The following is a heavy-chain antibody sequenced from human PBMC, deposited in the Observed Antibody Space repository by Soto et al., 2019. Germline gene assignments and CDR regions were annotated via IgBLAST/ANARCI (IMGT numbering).Heavy chain of an antibody. CDR3: ARARRDSGYGPYYYYYGMDV. D-gene: IGHD5-12*01. CDR2: IGTAGDP. Sequence: PGGSLRLSCAASGFTFSSYDMHWVRQATGKGLEWVSAIGTAGDPYYPGSVKGRFTISRENAKNSLYLQMNSLRAGDTAVYYCARARRDSGYGPYYYYYGMDVWGQGTTVTVSS. V-gene: IGHV3-13*05. CDR1: GFTFSSYD. J-gene: IGHJ6*02.